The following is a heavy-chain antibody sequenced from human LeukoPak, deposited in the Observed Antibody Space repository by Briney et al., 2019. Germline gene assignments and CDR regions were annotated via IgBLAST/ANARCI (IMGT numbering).Heavy chain of an antibody. CDR3: AREWRGIASHFHGMDV. CDR2: LGTNGDA. V-gene: IGHV3-13*01. CDR1: GFSFSTYD. D-gene: IGHD6-6*01. J-gene: IGHJ6*02. Sequence: PGGSLRLSRVASGFSFSTYDMYWVRQAAGRGLEWVSALGTNGDAYYLGSVRGRFTISRENVKNSLYLQMNSLGVEDTAVYYCAREWRGIASHFHGMDVWGQGTTVTVSS.